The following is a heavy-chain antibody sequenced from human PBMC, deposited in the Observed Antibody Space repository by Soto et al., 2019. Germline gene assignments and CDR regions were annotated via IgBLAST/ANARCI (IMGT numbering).Heavy chain of an antibody. V-gene: IGHV4-31*03. CDR1: GGSISSGGYY. CDR3: ARVPRPPRQYSSSSGRGFYFDY. Sequence: SETLSLTCTVSGGSISSGGYYWSWVRQHPGKGLEWIGYIYYSGSTYYNPSLKSRVTISVDTSKNQFSLKLSSVTAADTAVYYCARVPRPPRQYSSSSGRGFYFDYWGQGTLVTVSS. D-gene: IGHD6-6*01. CDR2: IYYSGST. J-gene: IGHJ4*02.